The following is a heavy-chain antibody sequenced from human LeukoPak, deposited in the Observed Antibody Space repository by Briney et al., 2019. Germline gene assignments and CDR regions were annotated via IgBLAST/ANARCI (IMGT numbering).Heavy chain of an antibody. CDR1: GYTFTSYY. CDR2: INPSGGST. D-gene: IGHD5-18*01. V-gene: IGHV1-46*01. J-gene: IGHJ4*02. CDR3: AREGFVTAMDRRGDY. Sequence: ASVKVSCKASGYTFTSYYMHWVRQAPGQGLEWMGLINPSGGSTSYAQKFQGRVTMTRDTSTSTVYMELSSLRSEDTAVYYCAREGFVTAMDRRGDYWGQGTLVTVSS.